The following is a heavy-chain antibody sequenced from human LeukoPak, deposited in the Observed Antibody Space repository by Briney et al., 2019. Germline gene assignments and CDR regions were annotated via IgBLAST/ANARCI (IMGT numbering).Heavy chain of an antibody. Sequence: PSETLSLTCTVSGGSISSHYWSWIRQPPGKGLEWIGYIYYSGSTNYNPSLKSRVTISVNTSKNQFSLKLSSVTAADTAVYYCATTPSIVGAPDWFDPWGQGTLVTVSS. CDR3: ATTPSIVGAPDWFDP. D-gene: IGHD1-26*01. CDR1: GGSISSHY. J-gene: IGHJ5*02. V-gene: IGHV4-59*11. CDR2: IYYSGST.